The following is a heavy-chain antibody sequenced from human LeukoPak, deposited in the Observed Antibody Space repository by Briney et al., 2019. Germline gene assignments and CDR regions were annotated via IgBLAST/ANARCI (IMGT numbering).Heavy chain of an antibody. D-gene: IGHD3-22*01. V-gene: IGHV3-30*02. CDR3: AKGATYYSDSSGYYDY. CDR1: RFTFSSYG. CDR2: IRYDGSNN. Sequence: GGTLRLSCAASRFTFSSYGMTWVRQAPGKGLEWVAFIRYDGSNNYYADSAKGRFTISRDNSKNTLYLQMNSLRAEDTAIYYCAKGATYYSDSSGYYDYWGQGSLVTVSS. J-gene: IGHJ4*02.